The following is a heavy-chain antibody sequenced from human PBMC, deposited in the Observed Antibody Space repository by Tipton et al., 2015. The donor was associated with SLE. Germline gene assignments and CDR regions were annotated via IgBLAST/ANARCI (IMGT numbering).Heavy chain of an antibody. CDR3: ARRPSGYFPFET. Sequence: QLVQSGAEVKKAGESLQISCKGPEYSLTNYWIGWVRQLPGKGLEWMGVIYPADSDTRYSPSFQGHVTISADTSSDTAYLQWSSLKASDSAMYYCARRPSGYFPFETWGQGTLVTVSP. J-gene: IGHJ5*02. CDR2: IYPADSDT. V-gene: IGHV5-51*03. D-gene: IGHD5-12*01. CDR1: EYSLTNYW.